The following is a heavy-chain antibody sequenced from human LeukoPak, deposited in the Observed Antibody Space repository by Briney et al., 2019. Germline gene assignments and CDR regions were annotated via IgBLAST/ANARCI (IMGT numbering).Heavy chain of an antibody. Sequence: GRSLRLSCAASGFTFSSYAMHWVRQAPGKGLEWVAVISYDGSNKYYADSVKGRFTISRDNSKNTLYLQMNSLRAEDTAVYYCARGSIAAAAVQRGDYGMDVWGQGTTVTVSS. CDR2: ISYDGSNK. D-gene: IGHD6-13*01. CDR3: ARGSIAAAAVQRGDYGMDV. J-gene: IGHJ6*02. CDR1: GFTFSSYA. V-gene: IGHV3-30-3*01.